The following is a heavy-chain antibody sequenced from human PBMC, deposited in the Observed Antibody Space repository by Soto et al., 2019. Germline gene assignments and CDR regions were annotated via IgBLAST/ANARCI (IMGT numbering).Heavy chain of an antibody. CDR1: GFTFSIYV. J-gene: IGHJ3*01. V-gene: IGHV3-23*01. Sequence: EVQLLESGGGLVQPGGSLRLSCEASGFTFSIYVMTWVRQAPGKGLEWVSAVSGSAGTTYYADSVKGRFSISRDNSKNTLYLQMNSLTADDTAVYYCARVQGTARNGFDVWGHGTMVTVSS. D-gene: IGHD6-6*01. CDR2: VSGSAGTT. CDR3: ARVQGTARNGFDV.